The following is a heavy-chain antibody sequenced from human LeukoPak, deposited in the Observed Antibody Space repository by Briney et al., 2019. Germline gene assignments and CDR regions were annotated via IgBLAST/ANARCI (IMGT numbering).Heavy chain of an antibody. V-gene: IGHV1-18*01. CDR3: ARGGLLRYFDWLLYYFDY. CDR1: GGTFSSYG. Sequence: ASVKVSCKASGGTFSSYGISWVRQAPGQGLEWMGWISAYNGNTNYAQKLQGRVTMTTDTSTSTAYMELSRLRSDDTAVYYCARGGLLRYFDWLLYYFDYWGQGTLVTVSS. CDR2: ISAYNGNT. J-gene: IGHJ4*02. D-gene: IGHD3-9*01.